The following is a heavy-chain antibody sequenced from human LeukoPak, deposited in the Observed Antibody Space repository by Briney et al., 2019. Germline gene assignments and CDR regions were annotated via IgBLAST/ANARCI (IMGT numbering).Heavy chain of an antibody. J-gene: IGHJ5*02. CDR1: GGSINNYY. CDR2: ISYSGST. D-gene: IGHD2-15*01. Sequence: SETLSLTCSVSGGSINNYYWIRIRQPPGKGLEWIGHISYSGSTNYNPSLKSRVTISVDTSKNQFSLRVTSVTAADTAVYYCARGHDGVVGWFAPWGRGTLVTVSS. V-gene: IGHV4-59*01. CDR3: ARGHDGVVGWFAP.